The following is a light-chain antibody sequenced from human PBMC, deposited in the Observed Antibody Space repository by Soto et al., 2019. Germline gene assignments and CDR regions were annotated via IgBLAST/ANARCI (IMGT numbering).Light chain of an antibody. CDR1: QSVSRY. CDR3: QQRSNWPPIT. J-gene: IGKJ5*01. V-gene: IGKV3-11*01. Sequence: EIVLTQSPVTLSLSPGERATFSCRASQSVSRYLAWYQQKPGQAPRLLIYDASNRATGIPARFSGSGSGTDFTLTISSLEPEDFAVYYCQQRSNWPPITFGQGTRLEIK. CDR2: DAS.